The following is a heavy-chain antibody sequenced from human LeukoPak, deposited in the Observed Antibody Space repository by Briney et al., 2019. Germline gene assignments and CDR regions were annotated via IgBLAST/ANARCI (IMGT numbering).Heavy chain of an antibody. CDR2: ISGSGGST. CDR3: AKRVHTSSWYAAFDY. J-gene: IGHJ4*02. Sequence: GGCVRLSCAVSGFTFSSYVMNWVRQAPGKGLEWVSDISGSGGSTYYADSVKGRFSISRDNSKNTLYLQMNSLRAEDTAVYYCAKRVHTSSWYAAFDYWGQGTMGTVSS. D-gene: IGHD6-13*01. V-gene: IGHV3-23*01. CDR1: GFTFSSYV.